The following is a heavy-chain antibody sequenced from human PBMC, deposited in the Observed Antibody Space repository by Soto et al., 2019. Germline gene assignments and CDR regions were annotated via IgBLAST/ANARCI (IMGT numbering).Heavy chain of an antibody. J-gene: IGHJ4*02. CDR1: GFTVSSNY. D-gene: IGHD2-8*01. V-gene: IGHV3-66*01. Sequence: EVQLAESGGGLVQPGGSLRLSCAASGFTVSSNYMSWVRQAPGKGLEWVSVIYSGGSTYYADSVKGRFTISRDNSKNTLYLQMNSLRAEDTAVYYCARDPTLINGFDYWGQGTLVTVSS. CDR3: ARDPTLINGFDY. CDR2: IYSGGST.